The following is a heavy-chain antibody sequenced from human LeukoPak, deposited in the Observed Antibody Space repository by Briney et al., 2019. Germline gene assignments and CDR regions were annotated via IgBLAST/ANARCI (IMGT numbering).Heavy chain of an antibody. CDR3: ARQDPGDYYYYYMDV. Sequence: ASVKVSCKASGYTFTGYYMHWVRQAPGQGLEWIGWINPNSGGTNYAQKFQGRVTMTRDTSISTAYMELSRLRSDDTAVYYCARQDPGDYYYYYMDVWGKGTTVTVSS. CDR1: GYTFTGYY. CDR2: INPNSGGT. J-gene: IGHJ6*03. V-gene: IGHV1-2*02. D-gene: IGHD2-15*01.